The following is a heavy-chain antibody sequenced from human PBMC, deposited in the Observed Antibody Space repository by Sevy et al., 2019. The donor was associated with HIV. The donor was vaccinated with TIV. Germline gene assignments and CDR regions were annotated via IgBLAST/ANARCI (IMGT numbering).Heavy chain of an antibody. Sequence: SETLSLTCTVSGGSINSGSYFWSWIRQPAGKGLEWIGRIYTSGNTTYSPSLKSRVTISIDMSKNQFSVKLSPVTAAGTHVYYCARVIRDDYDYVLGTFRAALYYRGVWGKGATVTVSS. D-gene: IGHD3-16*02. CDR2: IYTSGNT. V-gene: IGHV4-61*02. CDR1: GGSINSGSYF. CDR3: ARVIRDDYDYVLGTFRAALYYRGV. J-gene: IGHJ6*03.